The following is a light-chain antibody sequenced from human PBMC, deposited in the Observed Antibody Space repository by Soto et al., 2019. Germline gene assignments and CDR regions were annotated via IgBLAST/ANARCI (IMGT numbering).Light chain of an antibody. V-gene: IGLV2-23*01. J-gene: IGLJ3*02. CDR3: RSDAGLM. CDR1: SSDMP. Sequence: QSALTQAASVSGSPGQAITISCTRRSSDMPVSWFQHHPGKAPKLIIYENTGRPSGVSSRFSGSRSGDTASLTITGLQAEDEADYYCRSDAGLMFGGGTKVTVL. CDR2: ENT.